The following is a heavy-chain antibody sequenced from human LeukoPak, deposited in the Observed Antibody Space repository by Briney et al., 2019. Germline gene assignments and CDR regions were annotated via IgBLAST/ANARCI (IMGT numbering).Heavy chain of an antibody. CDR1: GYTFTSYY. CDR3: ARAGSHGGDYRTTLDYYYYYMDV. D-gene: IGHD4-11*01. V-gene: IGHV1-46*01. Sequence: ASVKVSCKASGYTFTSYYMHWVRQAPGQGLEWMGIINPSGGSTSYAQKFQGRVTMTRDTSTSTVYMELSSLRSEDTAVYYCARAGSHGGDYRTTLDYYYYYMDVWGKGTTVTVSS. CDR2: INPSGGST. J-gene: IGHJ6*03.